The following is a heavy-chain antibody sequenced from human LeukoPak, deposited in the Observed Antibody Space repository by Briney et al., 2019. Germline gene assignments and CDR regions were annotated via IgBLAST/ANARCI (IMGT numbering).Heavy chain of an antibody. CDR3: ARGNHDFWSGYYGGYFDY. J-gene: IGHJ4*02. CDR2: IKQDGSEK. CDR1: GFTFSSYW. D-gene: IGHD3-3*01. Sequence: GGSLRLSCAASGFTFSSYWMSWVRQAPGKGLEWVANIKQDGSEKYYVDSVKGRFTISRDNAKNSLYLQMNSLRAEDTAVYYCARGNHDFWSGYYGGYFDYWGQGTLVTVSS. V-gene: IGHV3-7*01.